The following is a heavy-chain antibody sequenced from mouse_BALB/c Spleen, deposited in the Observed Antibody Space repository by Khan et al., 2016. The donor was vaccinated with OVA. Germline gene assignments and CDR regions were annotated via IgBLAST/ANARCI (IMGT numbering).Heavy chain of an antibody. CDR2: IRSGGTT. CDR3: ARNSYMYDFAY. J-gene: IGHJ3*01. V-gene: IGHV2-2*01. CDR1: GFSLTTYG. Sequence: QVQLKQSGPGLVQPSQSLSITCTVSGFSLTTYGIHWIRQSQGKGLEWLGVIRSGGTTDYNGAFISRLNITKDNSKSQVFFKMNSLQADDTALYFCARNSYMYDFAYWGQGTLVTVSA. D-gene: IGHD2-14*01.